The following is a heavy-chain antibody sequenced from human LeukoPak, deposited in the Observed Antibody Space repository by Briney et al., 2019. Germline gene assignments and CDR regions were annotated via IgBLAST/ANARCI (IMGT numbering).Heavy chain of an antibody. Sequence: PSETLSLTCTVSGGSISSGGYYWSWIRQPPGKGLEWIVYIYHSGSTYYNPSLKSRATISVDRSKNQFSLKLSSVTAADTAVYYCAREWQAFDYWGQGTLVSVSS. V-gene: IGHV4-30-2*01. J-gene: IGHJ4*02. CDR1: GGSISSGGYY. D-gene: IGHD5-12*01. CDR2: IYHSGST. CDR3: AREWQAFDY.